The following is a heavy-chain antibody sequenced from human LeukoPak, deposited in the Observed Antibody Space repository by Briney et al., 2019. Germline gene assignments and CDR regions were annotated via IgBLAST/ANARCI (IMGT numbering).Heavy chain of an antibody. J-gene: IGHJ4*02. CDR3: AKGQQFETRFDS. CDR1: GVTFSNYA. Sequence: GGSLRLSCAACGVTFSNYAMCWVRQAPGKGPEWVSGISGHGTFYADSVEGRFTISRDNSKNTLYLQMNSLRAEDTALYYCAKGQQFETRFDSWGQGTLVTVSS. D-gene: IGHD3-10*01. CDR2: ISGHGT. V-gene: IGHV3-23*01.